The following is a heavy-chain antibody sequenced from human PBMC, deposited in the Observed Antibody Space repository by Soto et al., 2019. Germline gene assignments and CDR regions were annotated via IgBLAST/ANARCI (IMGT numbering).Heavy chain of an antibody. CDR3: ARDLAYCGVDCSPSDY. Sequence: QVQLVQSGAEVKKPGASVKVSCKDSGYTFTSNGISWVRQAPGQGLEWMGWISAYNGNTNYAQKLQGRVTMTTDTATSTAYMELRSLRSDDTAVYYCARDLAYCGVDCSPSDYWAQGTLVTVSS. CDR1: GYTFTSNG. V-gene: IGHV1-18*01. J-gene: IGHJ4*02. D-gene: IGHD2-21*02. CDR2: ISAYNGNT.